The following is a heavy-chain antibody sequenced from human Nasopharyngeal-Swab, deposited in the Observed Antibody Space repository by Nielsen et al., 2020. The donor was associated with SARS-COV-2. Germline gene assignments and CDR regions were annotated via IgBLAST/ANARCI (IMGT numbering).Heavy chain of an antibody. D-gene: IGHD6-13*01. V-gene: IGHV4-39*01. CDR3: ARYRGGFYSSNWYFDY. Sequence: RQAPGKGLEWIGNIYYSGSTYYNPALKSRVTISVDTSKNQFSLKLSSVTAADTAVYYCARYRGGFYSSNWYFDYWGQGTLVTVSS. J-gene: IGHJ4*02. CDR2: IYYSGST.